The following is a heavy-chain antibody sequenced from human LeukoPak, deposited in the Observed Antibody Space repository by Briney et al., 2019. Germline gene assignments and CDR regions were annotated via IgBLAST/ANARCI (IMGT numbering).Heavy chain of an antibody. CDR3: ARAQSFRSGELSYYFDY. D-gene: IGHD3-10*01. J-gene: IGHJ4*02. CDR1: GFTFSSYA. V-gene: IGHV3-30*04. Sequence: PGGSLRLSCAASGFTFSSYAMHWVRQAPGKGLEWVAVISYDGSNKYYADSVKGRFTISRDNSKNALYLQMNSLRAEDTAVYYCARAQSFRSGELSYYFDYWGQGTLVTVSS. CDR2: ISYDGSNK.